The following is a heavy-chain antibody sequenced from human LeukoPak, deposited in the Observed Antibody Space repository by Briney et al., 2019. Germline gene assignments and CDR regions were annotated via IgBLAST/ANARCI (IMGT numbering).Heavy chain of an antibody. J-gene: IGHJ6*02. CDR3: AKGGLPLNYYGMDV. Sequence: GGSLRLSCAASGFTFSSYAMSWVRQAPGKGLEWVSAISGSGGSTYYADSVKGRFTIPRDNSKNTLYLQMNSLRAEDTAVYYCAKGGLPLNYYGMDVWGQGTTVTVSS. CDR1: GFTFSSYA. D-gene: IGHD4-11*01. CDR2: ISGSGGST. V-gene: IGHV3-23*01.